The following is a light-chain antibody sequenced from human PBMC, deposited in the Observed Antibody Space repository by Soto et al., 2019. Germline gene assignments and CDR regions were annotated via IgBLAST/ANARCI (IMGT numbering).Light chain of an antibody. CDR3: QQYNSDSWT. J-gene: IGKJ1*01. CDR2: DAS. V-gene: IGKV1-5*01. Sequence: IHRSQSPSTLSASVGDRVTITCRASQSISTWLAWYQQKPGKAPKLLIYDASSLQSGVPPRFSGSGSATEFTLTISSLQPDDFANYYCQQYNSDSWTFGQGTKLDI. CDR1: QSISTW.